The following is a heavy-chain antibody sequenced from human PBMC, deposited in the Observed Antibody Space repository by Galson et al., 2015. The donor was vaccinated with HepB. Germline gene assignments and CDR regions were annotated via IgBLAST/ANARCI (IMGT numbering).Heavy chain of an antibody. V-gene: IGHV3-23*01. CDR2: ISGSGDNT. CDR1: GFTFSIYA. D-gene: IGHD4-17*01. Sequence: SLRLSCAASGFTFSIYAMSWVRQAPGKGLEWVSAISGSGDNTFYADSVKGRFTISRDNSKNTLYLQMNSLRAEDTAVYYCAKDPTTVTTGYFDSWGQGTLVTV. J-gene: IGHJ4*02. CDR3: AKDPTTVTTGYFDS.